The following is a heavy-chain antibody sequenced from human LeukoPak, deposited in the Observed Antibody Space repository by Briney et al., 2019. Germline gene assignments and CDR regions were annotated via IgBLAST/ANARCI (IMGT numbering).Heavy chain of an antibody. Sequence: PGGSLRLSCAASGFTFSSYGMSWVRQAPGKGREWVSDISSSGGSTYYADSVKGRFTISRDNSKNSLYLQMSSLRAEDTAVYYCAKEFIAVAGTADYWGQGTLVTVSS. J-gene: IGHJ4*02. CDR3: AKEFIAVAGTADY. V-gene: IGHV3-23*01. CDR1: GFTFSSYG. D-gene: IGHD6-19*01. CDR2: ISSSGGST.